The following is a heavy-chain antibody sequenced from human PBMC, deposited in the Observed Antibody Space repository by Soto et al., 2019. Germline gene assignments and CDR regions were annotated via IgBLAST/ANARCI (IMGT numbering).Heavy chain of an antibody. Sequence: PGGSLRLSCAACRFTFSSYAMSWVRQAPGKGLEWVSAISGSGGSTYYADSVKGRFTISRDNSKNTLYLQMNSLRAEDTAVYYCAKDRTPPPGHYSSSFGFDYWGQGTLVTVSS. CDR2: ISGSGGST. V-gene: IGHV3-23*01. CDR1: RFTFSSYA. J-gene: IGHJ4*02. D-gene: IGHD6-13*01. CDR3: AKDRTPPPGHYSSSFGFDY.